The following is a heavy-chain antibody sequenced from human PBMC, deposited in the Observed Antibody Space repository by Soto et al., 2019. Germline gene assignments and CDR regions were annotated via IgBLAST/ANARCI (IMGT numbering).Heavy chain of an antibody. Sequence: SETLSLTCAVYGGSFSGYYWTWIRQPPGKGLEWIGEITHRGSRNYNPSLKSRVTISVDTSKNQFSLKLSSVTAADTAVYYCARGDSSGYNLWGQGTLVTVSS. V-gene: IGHV4-34*01. CDR1: GGSFSGYY. CDR2: ITHRGSR. J-gene: IGHJ4*02. CDR3: ARGDSSGYNL. D-gene: IGHD3-22*01.